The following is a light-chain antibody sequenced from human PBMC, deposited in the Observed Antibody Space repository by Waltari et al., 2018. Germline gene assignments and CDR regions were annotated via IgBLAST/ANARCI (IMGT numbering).Light chain of an antibody. V-gene: IGLV2-11*02. CDR1: SSDVGVYMY. CDR2: DLT. J-gene: IGLJ1*01. CDR3: CSYADGNTYL. Sequence: QSALTQPRPVSGSPGQSVTISCTGTSSDVGVYMYVPWYQQRPGQAPKLLIYDLTYRPSGVPDRFSGSKSGNTASLTISGLQAEDEADYYCCSYADGNTYLFGTGTFVTVL.